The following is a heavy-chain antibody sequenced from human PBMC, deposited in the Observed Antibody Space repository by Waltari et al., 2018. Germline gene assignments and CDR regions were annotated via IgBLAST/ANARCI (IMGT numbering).Heavy chain of an antibody. J-gene: IGHJ5*02. CDR2: VNPNSGAT. CDR1: GYTFIHSE. D-gene: IGHD3-3*01. V-gene: IGHV1-8*02. CDR3: ARGRDVFANFDYNWFDP. Sequence: QVQLVQSGAEVLKPGASVKVSCQASGYTFIHSEINWVRQAAGQGLEGLGWVNPNSGATAYAQKFQGRITMTWDTSISTAYMELSNLRSDDTAVLYCARGRDVFANFDYNWFDPWGQGTLVTVSS.